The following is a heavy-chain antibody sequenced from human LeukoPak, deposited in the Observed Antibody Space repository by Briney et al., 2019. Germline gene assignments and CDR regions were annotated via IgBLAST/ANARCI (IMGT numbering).Heavy chain of an antibody. CDR1: GGSFSGYY. D-gene: IGHD1-26*01. CDR2: INHSGST. Sequence: PSETLSLTSAVYGGSFSGYYWSWIRQPPGKGLEWIGEINHSGSTNYNPSLKSRVTISVDTSKNQFSLKLSSVTAADTAVYYCARPRIVGAPGCFQHWGQGSPVTVSS. CDR3: ARPRIVGAPGCFQH. J-gene: IGHJ1*01. V-gene: IGHV4-34*01.